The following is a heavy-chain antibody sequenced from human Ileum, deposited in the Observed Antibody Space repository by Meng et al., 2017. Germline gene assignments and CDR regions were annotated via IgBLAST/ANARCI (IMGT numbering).Heavy chain of an antibody. Sequence: QGQWQEPGPGWGRPSCTRSLTLLGSRGSISMNTYWSWVRQPPGKGLEWIGQISHSGSAYYNPSLKSRVTMSVDKSKSQFSLMLTSVTAADTAIYYCARHGGYSQDFWGQGTLVTVSS. D-gene: IGHD4-23*01. J-gene: IGHJ4*02. CDR1: RGSISMNTY. V-gene: IGHV4-4*02. CDR3: ARHGGYSQDF. CDR2: ISHSGSA.